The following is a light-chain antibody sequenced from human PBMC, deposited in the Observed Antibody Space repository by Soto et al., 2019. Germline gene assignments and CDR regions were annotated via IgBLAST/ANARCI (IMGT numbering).Light chain of an antibody. CDR1: QSVSSY. J-gene: IGKJ1*01. CDR2: DAS. Sequence: EIVLTQSPATLSLSPGERATLSCRASQSVSSYLAWYQQKPGQAPRILIYDASNRATGIPAMFSGSGSGTDFTLTISSLEPEDFAVYYCQQRSNWPPWTFGHGTKVDIK. V-gene: IGKV3-11*01. CDR3: QQRSNWPPWT.